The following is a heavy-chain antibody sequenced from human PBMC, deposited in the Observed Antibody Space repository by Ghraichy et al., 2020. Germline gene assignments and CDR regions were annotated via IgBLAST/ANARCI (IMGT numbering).Heavy chain of an antibody. J-gene: IGHJ5*02. D-gene: IGHD2-15*01. Sequence: ETLSLTCAASGFLFDAYDISWVRQAPGKGLEWVSAINDDGTRTFYSASVQGRFTVSRDNSGNTLYLHMSSLRVEDTAIYFCTREDSSAGLKWFDPWGQGTLVTVSS. CDR1: GFLFDAYD. CDR2: INDDGTRT. CDR3: TREDSSAGLKWFDP. V-gene: IGHV3-23*01.